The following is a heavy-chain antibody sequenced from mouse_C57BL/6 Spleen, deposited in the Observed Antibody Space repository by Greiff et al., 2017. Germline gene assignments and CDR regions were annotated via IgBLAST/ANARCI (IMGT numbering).Heavy chain of an antibody. V-gene: IGHV1-19*01. D-gene: IGHD1-1*01. Sequence: EVQLQQSGPVLVKPGASVKMSCKASGYTFTDYYMNWVKQSHGKSLEWIGVINPYNGGTSYNQKFKGKATLTVDKSSSTAYMELNSLTSEDSAVYYCAREDSGSSEDYWGQGTTLTVSS. CDR1: GYTFTDYY. CDR3: AREDSGSSEDY. J-gene: IGHJ2*01. CDR2: INPYNGGT.